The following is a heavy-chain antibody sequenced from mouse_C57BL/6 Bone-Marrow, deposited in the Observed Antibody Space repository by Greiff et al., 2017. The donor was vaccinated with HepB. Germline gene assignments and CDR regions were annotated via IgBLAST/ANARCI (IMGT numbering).Heavy chain of an antibody. Sequence: QVQLQQPGAELVKPGASVKLSCKASGYTFTSYWMHWVKQRPGQGLEWIGMIHPNSGSTNYNEKFKSKATLTVDKSSSTAYMQLSSLTSEDSAVYYCARRFAYYGSSCDYYAMDYWGQGTSVTVSS. CDR1: GYTFTSYW. D-gene: IGHD1-1*01. V-gene: IGHV1-64*01. CDR2: IHPNSGST. J-gene: IGHJ4*01. CDR3: ARRFAYYGSSCDYYAMDY.